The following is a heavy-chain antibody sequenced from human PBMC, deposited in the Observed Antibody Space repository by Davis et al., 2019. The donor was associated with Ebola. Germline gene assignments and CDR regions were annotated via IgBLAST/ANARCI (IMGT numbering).Heavy chain of an antibody. CDR3: ARDRQLNGISTSCYGGRWFDP. CDR2: INPNSGGT. Sequence: ASVKVSCKASGYTFTGYYMHWVRQAPGQGLEWMGRINPNSGGTNYAQKFQGRVTMTRDTSISKAYMELSSLRSEDTAVYYCARDRQLNGISTSCYGGRWFDPWGQGTLVTVSS. D-gene: IGHD2-2*01. V-gene: IGHV1-2*06. CDR1: GYTFTGYY. J-gene: IGHJ5*02.